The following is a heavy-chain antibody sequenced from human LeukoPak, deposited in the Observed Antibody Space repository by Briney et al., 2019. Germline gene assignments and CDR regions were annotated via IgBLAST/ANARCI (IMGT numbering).Heavy chain of an antibody. CDR1: GGSISSYY. Sequence: SETLSLTCTVSGGSISSYYWSWIRPPAGKGLEWNGRINTSGSTNYNPSLKSRVTMSVDTSKNQFSLKLSSVTAADTAVYYCARETSPYYYDSTGLNAFDIWGQGTMVTVSS. CDR2: INTSGST. J-gene: IGHJ3*02. V-gene: IGHV4-4*07. D-gene: IGHD3-22*01. CDR3: ARETSPYYYDSTGLNAFDI.